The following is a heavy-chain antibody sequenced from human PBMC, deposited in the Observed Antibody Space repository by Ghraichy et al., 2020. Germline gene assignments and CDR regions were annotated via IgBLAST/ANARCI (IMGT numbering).Heavy chain of an antibody. CDR3: AREPPYGDYALDS. Sequence: GGSLRLSCAASGFTFSSYSMNWVRQAPGKGLEWVSYINSGSSSISYADSLGGRFTVSRDNAKKSLYLQINSLRGDDTAVYYCAREPPYGDYALDSWGQGTLVTVSS. V-gene: IGHV3-48*01. D-gene: IGHD4-17*01. J-gene: IGHJ4*02. CDR2: INSGSSSI. CDR1: GFTFSSYS.